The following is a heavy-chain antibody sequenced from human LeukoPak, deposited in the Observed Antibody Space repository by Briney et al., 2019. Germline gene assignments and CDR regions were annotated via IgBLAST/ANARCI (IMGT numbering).Heavy chain of an antibody. Sequence: SETLSLTCTVSGGSISSYYCSWIRQPPGKGLEWIGYMYYSGSTNYNPSLKSRVAISVDTSKNQFSLKLSSVTAADTAVYYCVRSSTYHLFDDWGQGTLVTVSS. CDR2: MYYSGST. CDR1: GGSISSYY. V-gene: IGHV4-59*08. D-gene: IGHD2-15*01. CDR3: VRSSTYHLFDD. J-gene: IGHJ4*02.